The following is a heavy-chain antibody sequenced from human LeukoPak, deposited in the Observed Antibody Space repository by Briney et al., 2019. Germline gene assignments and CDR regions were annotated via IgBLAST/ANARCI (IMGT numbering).Heavy chain of an antibody. V-gene: IGHV4-34*01. Sequence: SETLSLTCAVYGVSFSGYYWSWIRQPPGKGLEWLGEINHSGSTNYNPSLRSGVTISVDTSKNQCSLKLSSVTAEDPAVYYCARGVRIGTAAILAPYIWFDPWGQGTLVTVSS. D-gene: IGHD2-2*01. J-gene: IGHJ5*02. CDR3: ARGVRIGTAAILAPYIWFDP. CDR2: INHSGST. CDR1: GVSFSGYY.